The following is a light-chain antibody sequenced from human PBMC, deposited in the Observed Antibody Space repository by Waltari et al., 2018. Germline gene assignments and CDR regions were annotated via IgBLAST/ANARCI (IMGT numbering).Light chain of an antibody. CDR2: GAS. V-gene: IGKV3-20*01. Sequence: EIVLTQSPGTLSLSLGERATVSCRGSQRVSRALAWYQQKPGQAPRLLIYGASTRATGIPDRFSGSGSGTDFSLTISRLEPDDFVVYYCQHYLRLPVTFGQGTTVEI. J-gene: IGKJ1*01. CDR3: QHYLRLPVT. CDR1: QRVSRA.